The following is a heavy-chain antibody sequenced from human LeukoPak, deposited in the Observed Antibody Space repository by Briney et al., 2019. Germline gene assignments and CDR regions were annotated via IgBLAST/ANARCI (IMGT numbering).Heavy chain of an antibody. CDR2: INPNSGGT. V-gene: IGHV1-2*02. J-gene: IGHJ6*02. CDR3: ARDGDLAAATYGMDV. CDR1: GYTFTGYY. Sequence: GASVKVSCKASGYTFTGYYMHWVRQAPGQGLKWMGWINPNSGGTNYAEKFQGRVTMTRDTSINTAYMELSRLRSDDTAVYYCARDGDLAAATYGMDVWGQGTTVTV. D-gene: IGHD6-13*01.